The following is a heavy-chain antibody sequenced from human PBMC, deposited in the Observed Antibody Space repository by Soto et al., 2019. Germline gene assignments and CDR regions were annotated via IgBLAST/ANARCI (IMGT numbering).Heavy chain of an antibody. CDR3: AKSHPNRQPDPLCDSSSWSHFDY. D-gene: IGHD6-13*01. CDR2: ISGSGGST. J-gene: IGHJ4*02. Sequence: GGSLRLSCAASGFTFSSYAMSWVRQAPGKGLEWVSAISGSGGSTYYADSVKGRFTISRDNSKNTLYLQMNSLRAEDTAVYYCAKSHPNRQPDPLCDSSSWSHFDYWGQGTLVTVSS. V-gene: IGHV3-23*01. CDR1: GFTFSSYA.